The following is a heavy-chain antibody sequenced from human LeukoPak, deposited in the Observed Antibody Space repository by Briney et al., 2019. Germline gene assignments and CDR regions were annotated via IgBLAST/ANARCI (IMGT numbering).Heavy chain of an antibody. CDR2: IQHDGSEQ. J-gene: IGHJ5*02. Sequence: GGAPRLSCAASGFTFCRYAMSWVRQAPGEGVGWVANIQHDGSEQYYVDSVKGRFTISRDNTKKSLFLQINSLRAEDTAVYYCATPARGGSALPWGQGTLVTVSS. V-gene: IGHV3-7*01. CDR1: GFTFCRYA. D-gene: IGHD6-19*01. CDR3: ATPARGGSALP.